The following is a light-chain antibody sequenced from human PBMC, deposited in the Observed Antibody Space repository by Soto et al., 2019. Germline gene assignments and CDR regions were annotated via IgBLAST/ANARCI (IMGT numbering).Light chain of an antibody. CDR2: STS. V-gene: IGKV1-12*01. Sequence: DIQMTQSPSSVSASVGDRVTITCRTSQASNAWLGWYLQKSGKAPSLLIYSTSTLHSGVPSRFSGGGSGTEFTLTISSLQPEDVGTYYCQQAYISQFTFGGGTKVEIK. CDR3: QQAYISQFT. CDR1: QASNAW. J-gene: IGKJ4*01.